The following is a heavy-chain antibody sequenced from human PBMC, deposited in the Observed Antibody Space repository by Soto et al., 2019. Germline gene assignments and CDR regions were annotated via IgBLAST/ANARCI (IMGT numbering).Heavy chain of an antibody. V-gene: IGHV3-15*01. CDR2: IKSKTDGGTT. Sequence: GGSLRRFCAASGFTVSNAWMSWVRQAPGKGLEWVGRIKSKTDGGTTDYAAPVKGRFTISRDDSKNTLYLQMNSLKTEDTAVYYCTTDPPRIGLDYGMDFWGQGTTVTVSS. CDR3: TTDPPRIGLDYGMDF. CDR1: GFTVSNAW. D-gene: IGHD1-26*01. J-gene: IGHJ6*02.